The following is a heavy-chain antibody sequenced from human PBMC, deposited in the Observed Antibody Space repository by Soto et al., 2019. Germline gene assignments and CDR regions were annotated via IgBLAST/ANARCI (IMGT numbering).Heavy chain of an antibody. D-gene: IGHD6-6*01. V-gene: IGHV3-74*01. Sequence: HPGGSLRLSCAVSGILFNSNWMHWVRQAPGKGLVWVSRINSDGSTTSYADSVRGRFTISRDNAKNTLYLQMNSLRAEDTAVYYCVRDERYASSSRFDYWGQGTLVTVSS. J-gene: IGHJ4*02. CDR1: GILFNSNW. CDR2: INSDGSTT. CDR3: VRDERYASSSRFDY.